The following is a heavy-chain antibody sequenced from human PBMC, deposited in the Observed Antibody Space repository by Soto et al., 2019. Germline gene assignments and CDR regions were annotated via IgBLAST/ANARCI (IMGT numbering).Heavy chain of an antibody. CDR2: IIPILGIA. J-gene: IGHJ4*02. D-gene: IGHD4-17*01. V-gene: IGHV1-69*02. Sequence: QVQLVQSGAEVKKPGSSVKVSCKASGGTFSSYTISWVRQAPGQGLEWMGRIIPILGIANYAQKFQGRVTXTXDXXTSTAYMELSSLRSEDTAVYYCATGGTTVTTSLDYWGQGTLVTVSS. CDR3: ATGGTTVTTSLDY. CDR1: GGTFSSYT.